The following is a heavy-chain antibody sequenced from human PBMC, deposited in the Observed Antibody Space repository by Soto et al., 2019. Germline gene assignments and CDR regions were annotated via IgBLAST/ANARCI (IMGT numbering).Heavy chain of an antibody. V-gene: IGHV3-23*01. CDR3: AKGSTVPQLYGMDV. CDR2: ISGSGGST. D-gene: IGHD4-17*01. J-gene: IGHJ6*02. CDR1: GFTFSSYA. Sequence: EVQLLESGGGLVQPGGSLRLSCAASGFTFSSYAMSWVRQAPGKGLEWVSAISGSGGSTYYADSVKGRFTISRDNSRNTLYLQRNSLRAEDTAVYYCAKGSTVPQLYGMDVWGQGTTVTVSS.